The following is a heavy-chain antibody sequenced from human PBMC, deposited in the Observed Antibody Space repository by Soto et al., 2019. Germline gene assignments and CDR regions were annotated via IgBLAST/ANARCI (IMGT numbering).Heavy chain of an antibody. Sequence: DVQLVESGGGLVQPGGSLRLSCAASGFPFNTYAMHWVRQAPGKGLEWISYINSASTTTFHADSVKGRFTVSRDNAENSLYLQMSSRRNEDTAVYYCARDLSHWGQGTLVTVSS. J-gene: IGHJ4*02. CDR2: INSASTTT. CDR3: ARDLSH. CDR1: GFPFNTYA. V-gene: IGHV3-48*02.